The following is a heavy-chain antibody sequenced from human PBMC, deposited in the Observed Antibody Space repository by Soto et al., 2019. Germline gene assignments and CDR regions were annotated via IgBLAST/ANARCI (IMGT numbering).Heavy chain of an antibody. CDR1: GGSISSGGYS. Sequence: SETLSLTCAVSGGSISSGGYSWSWIRQPPGKGLEWIGYIYHSGSTYYNPSLKSRVTISVDRSKNQFSLKLSSVTAADTAVYYCARFNSGNYYEALDIWGQGTMVTVSS. J-gene: IGHJ3*02. CDR2: IYHSGST. V-gene: IGHV4-30-2*01. CDR3: ARFNSGNYYEALDI. D-gene: IGHD1-26*01.